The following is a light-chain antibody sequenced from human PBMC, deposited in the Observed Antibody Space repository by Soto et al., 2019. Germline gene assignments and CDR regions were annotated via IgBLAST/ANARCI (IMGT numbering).Light chain of an antibody. J-gene: IGKJ5*01. CDR2: GAS. CDR3: QQYGGSMT. V-gene: IGKV3-20*01. Sequence: EIVLTQSPGTLSLSPGDGATLSCRASQSVSSTYLAWYQQKPGQAPRLLIYGASHRATGIPDRFRGSGSGTDFTLTISRLEPEDFAVYCCQQYGGSMTFGQGTRLEIE. CDR1: QSVSSTY.